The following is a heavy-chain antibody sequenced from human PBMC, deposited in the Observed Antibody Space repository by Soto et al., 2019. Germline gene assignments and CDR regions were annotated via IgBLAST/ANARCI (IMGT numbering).Heavy chain of an antibody. V-gene: IGHV4-59*01. Sequence: SETLSLTCTVSGGSISSYYWSWIRQPPGKGPEWIGYIYYSGSTNYNPSLKSRATISVDTSKSQFSLKLSSVTAADTAVYYCARDRGAGYCSSTSCRYYYYYGMDVWGQGTTVTVSS. CDR1: GGSISSYY. CDR2: IYYSGST. D-gene: IGHD2-2*01. CDR3: ARDRGAGYCSSTSCRYYYYYGMDV. J-gene: IGHJ6*02.